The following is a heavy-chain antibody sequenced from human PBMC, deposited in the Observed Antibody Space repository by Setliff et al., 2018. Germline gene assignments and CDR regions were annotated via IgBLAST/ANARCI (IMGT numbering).Heavy chain of an antibody. Sequence: SETLSLTCAVSGVSINSLNWWTWVRQSPGKGLEWIGYIYHDGPSVHYNPSLKSRVTMSVDKSKNQFSLKLTSVTAADTAVYYCATNFCKLPQLGIYGYFDYWGQGALVTVSS. D-gene: IGHD7-27*01. CDR2: IYHDGPS. V-gene: IGHV4-4*02. CDR3: ATNFCKLPQLGIYGYFDY. CDR1: GVSINSLNW. J-gene: IGHJ4*02.